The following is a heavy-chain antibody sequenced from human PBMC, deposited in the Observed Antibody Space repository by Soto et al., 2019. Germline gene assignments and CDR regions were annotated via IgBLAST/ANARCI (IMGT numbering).Heavy chain of an antibody. Sequence: GASVKVSCKASGYTFTGYYMHWVRQAPGQGLEWMGWINPNSGDTKNAQKFQGRVTMTRDTSTSTAYMELSRLTSDDTAVYYCARDMAVASTSVFDCWGQGNLVTVSS. J-gene: IGHJ5*01. V-gene: IGHV1-2*02. CDR2: INPNSGDT. CDR3: ARDMAVASTSVFDC. CDR1: GYTFTGYY. D-gene: IGHD6-19*01.